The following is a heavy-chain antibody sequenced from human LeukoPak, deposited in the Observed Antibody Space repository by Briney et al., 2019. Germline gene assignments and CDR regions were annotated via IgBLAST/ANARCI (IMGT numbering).Heavy chain of an antibody. CDR1: GFTFSSYS. Sequence: GGSLRLSCAASGFTFSSYSMNWVRQAPGKGLAWVSFIYSDNTHYSDSVKGRFTISRDNSKNTLYLQMNSLRAEDTAVYYCARRAGAYSHPYDYWGQGTLVTVSS. J-gene: IGHJ4*02. V-gene: IGHV3-53*01. CDR2: IYSDNT. CDR3: ARRAGAYSHPYDY. D-gene: IGHD4/OR15-4a*01.